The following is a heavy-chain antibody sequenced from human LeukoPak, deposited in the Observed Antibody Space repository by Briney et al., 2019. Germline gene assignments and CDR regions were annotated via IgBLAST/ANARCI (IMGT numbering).Heavy chain of an antibody. Sequence: ASVKVSCKASGYTFTGYYMHWVRQAPGQGLEWMGWINPNSGGTNYAQKFQGRVTMTRNTSISTAYMELSSLRSEDTAVYYCARGHSDSSGYYYYYYYGMDVWGQGTTVTVSS. CDR1: GYTFTGYY. CDR3: ARGHSDSSGYYYYYYYGMDV. CDR2: INPNSGGT. D-gene: IGHD3-22*01. V-gene: IGHV1-2*02. J-gene: IGHJ6*02.